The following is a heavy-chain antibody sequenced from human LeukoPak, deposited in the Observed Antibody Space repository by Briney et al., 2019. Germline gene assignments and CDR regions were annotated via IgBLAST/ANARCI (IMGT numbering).Heavy chain of an antibody. CDR1: GYSFTSYW. D-gene: IGHD2-15*01. Sequence: GESLKISCKGSGYSFTSYWIGWVRQMPGKGLEWMGVIYPGDSDTRYSPSFQGQVTISADKSISTAYLQWSSLKASDTAMYYCARHGVAAMTAEYFQHWGQGTLVTVSS. J-gene: IGHJ1*01. CDR2: IYPGDSDT. V-gene: IGHV5-51*01. CDR3: ARHGVAAMTAEYFQH.